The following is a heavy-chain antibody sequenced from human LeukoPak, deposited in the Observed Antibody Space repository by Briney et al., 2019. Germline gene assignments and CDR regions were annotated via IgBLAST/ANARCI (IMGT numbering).Heavy chain of an antibody. V-gene: IGHV3-7*01. D-gene: IGHD6-13*01. Sequence: PGGSLRLSCAASGFTFRGYQMTWVRQAPGKGLEWVGNINEDGSQRHYVDSVKGRFTISRDNAENSLFLQMNSLKAEDTAVYYCARWTYTNTWWVIDSWGRGTLVTVSS. CDR3: ARWTYTNTWWVIDS. CDR1: GFTFRGYQ. J-gene: IGHJ4*02. CDR2: INEDGSQR.